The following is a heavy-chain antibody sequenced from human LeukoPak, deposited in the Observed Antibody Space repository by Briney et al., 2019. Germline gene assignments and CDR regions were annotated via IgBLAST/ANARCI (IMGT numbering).Heavy chain of an antibody. CDR3: AREPNSGSYLN. J-gene: IGHJ4*02. CDR1: GFTFSSYS. CDR2: ISSSSSYI. D-gene: IGHD1-26*01. V-gene: IGHV3-21*01. Sequence: GGSLRLSCAASGFTFSSYSMNWVRQAPGKGLEWVSSISSSSSYIYYADSVKGRFTISRDNAKNSLNLQMNSLRAEDTAVYYCAREPNSGSYLNWGQGTLVTVSS.